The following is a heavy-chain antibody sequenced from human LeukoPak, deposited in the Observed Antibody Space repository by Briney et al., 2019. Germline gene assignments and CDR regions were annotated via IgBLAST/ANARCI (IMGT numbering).Heavy chain of an antibody. CDR2: IYYSGSI. J-gene: IGHJ4*02. Sequence: SETLSLTCAVSGYSINRSNWWGWIRQPPGKGLEWVGYIYYSGSIYYNPSLKSRVTISVDTSKNQFSLKLSSVTAADTAVYYCVTYYYDSSGYYASHFFDYWGQGTLVTVSS. CDR3: VTYYYDSSGYYASHFFDY. CDR1: GYSINRSNW. D-gene: IGHD3-22*01. V-gene: IGHV4-28*05.